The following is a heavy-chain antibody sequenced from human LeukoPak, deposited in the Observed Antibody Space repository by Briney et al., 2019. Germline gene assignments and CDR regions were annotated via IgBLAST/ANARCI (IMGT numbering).Heavy chain of an antibody. CDR1: GYTFTSYG. V-gene: IGHV1-18*01. CDR3: ARDSSGWYYYYYYYGMDV. CDR2: ISAYNGNI. J-gene: IGHJ6*02. D-gene: IGHD6-19*01. Sequence: ASVKVSCKASGYTFTSYGISWVRQAPGQGLEWMGWISAYNGNINYAQKLQGRVTMTTDTSTSTAYMELRSLRSDDTAVYYCARDSSGWYYYYYYYGMDVWGQGTTVTVSS.